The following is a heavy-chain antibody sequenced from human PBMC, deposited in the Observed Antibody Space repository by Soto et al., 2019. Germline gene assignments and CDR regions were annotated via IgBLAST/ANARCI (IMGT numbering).Heavy chain of an antibody. D-gene: IGHD3-22*01. CDR1: GFTFSIYG. Sequence: PGESLKISCSPSGFTFSIYGMHWVRQAPGKGLEWVAVISYDGSNKYYADSVKGRFTNSRDNSKNTLYLQMNSLRAEDTAVYYCSKGDSGYYYFDYWGQGTLVTVSS. CDR3: SKGDSGYYYFDY. V-gene: IGHV3-30*18. CDR2: ISYDGSNK. J-gene: IGHJ4*02.